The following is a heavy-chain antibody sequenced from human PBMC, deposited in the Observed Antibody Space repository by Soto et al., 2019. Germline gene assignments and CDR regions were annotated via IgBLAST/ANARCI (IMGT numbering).Heavy chain of an antibody. CDR2: IIPIFGTT. D-gene: IGHD2-15*01. CDR1: GGTFINYA. V-gene: IGHV1-69*01. J-gene: IGHJ4*02. CDR3: AAHDNEGGGFHKHFDY. Sequence: QVQLVQSGAEVKKPGSSVKVSCKASGGTFINYAINWVRQAPGQGLEWMGGIIPIFGTTKYAQKFQGRVTITADESTSTAYLELSSLRSEDTAVYYCAAHDNEGGGFHKHFDYWGQGTLVTVSS.